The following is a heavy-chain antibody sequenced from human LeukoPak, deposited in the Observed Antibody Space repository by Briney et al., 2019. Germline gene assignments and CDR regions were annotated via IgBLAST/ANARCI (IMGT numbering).Heavy chain of an antibody. V-gene: IGHV3-48*01. CDR2: ITSSSSTT. D-gene: IGHD2-8*01. Sequence: PGGSLRLSCAASGFTFSSNSMNWVRQAPGKGLERVSYITSSSSTTYYADSVKGRFTISRDNAKNSLYLQMNSLRAEDTAVYYCARTYCTNGVCNRKAFDIWGQGTMVTVSS. CDR3: ARTYCTNGVCNRKAFDI. CDR1: GFTFSSNS. J-gene: IGHJ3*02.